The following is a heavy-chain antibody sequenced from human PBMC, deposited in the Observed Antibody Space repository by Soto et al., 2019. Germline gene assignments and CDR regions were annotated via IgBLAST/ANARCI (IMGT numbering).Heavy chain of an antibody. J-gene: IGHJ6*02. D-gene: IGHD6-19*01. Sequence: SETLSLTCTVSGGSVSSGSYYWSWIRQPPGKGLEWIGYIYYSGSTNYNPSLKSRVTISVDTSKNQFSLKLSSVTAADTAVYYCARGIEGWYQGRYYYGMDFWGQGTKVTVSS. CDR2: IYYSGST. CDR3: ARGIEGWYQGRYYYGMDF. CDR1: GGSVSSGSYY. V-gene: IGHV4-61*01.